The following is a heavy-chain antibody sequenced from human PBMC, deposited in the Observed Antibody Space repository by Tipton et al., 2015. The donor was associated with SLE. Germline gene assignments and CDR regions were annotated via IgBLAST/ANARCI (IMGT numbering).Heavy chain of an antibody. CDR3: ARETIVVVPPALYGMDV. V-gene: IGHV3-21*04. CDR2: ITSTSRSI. Sequence: GSLRLSCAASGFPFSTYRMNCVRQAPGKGLEWVSSITSTSRSIYYADSVKGRFTISRDNSKDTLDLQMNSLRAEDTAVYYCARETIVVVPPALYGMDVWGQGTTVTVSS. CDR1: GFPFSTYR. J-gene: IGHJ6*02. D-gene: IGHD2-2*01.